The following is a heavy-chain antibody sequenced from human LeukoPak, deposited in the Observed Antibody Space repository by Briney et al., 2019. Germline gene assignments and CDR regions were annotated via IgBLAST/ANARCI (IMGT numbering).Heavy chain of an antibody. V-gene: IGHV3-7*01. J-gene: IGHJ3*02. CDR1: GFTFRSHW. Sequence: GGSLRLSCAASGFTFRSHWMSWVRQARGKGLEWVANINQDGSEKHYVDYVKGRFTISRDNAKNSLYLQMNSLRAEDTAMYYCARDSEHSSSFAFDIWGQGTMVTVSS. CDR3: ARDSEHSSSFAFDI. D-gene: IGHD6-13*01. CDR2: INQDGSEK.